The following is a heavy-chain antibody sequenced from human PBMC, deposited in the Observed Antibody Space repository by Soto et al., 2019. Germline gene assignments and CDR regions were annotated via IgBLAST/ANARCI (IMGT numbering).Heavy chain of an antibody. D-gene: IGHD3-3*01. CDR2: ISSSSSYT. CDR1: GFTFSDYY. V-gene: IGHV3-11*06. CDR3: ASGGFLEWLLYD. Sequence: QVQLVESGGGLVKPGGSLRLSCAASGFTFSDYYMSWTRQAPGKGLEWVSYISSSSSYTNYADSVKGRFTISRDNAKNSLYLQMNSLRAEDTAVYYCASGGFLEWLLYDWGQGTLVTVSS. J-gene: IGHJ4*02.